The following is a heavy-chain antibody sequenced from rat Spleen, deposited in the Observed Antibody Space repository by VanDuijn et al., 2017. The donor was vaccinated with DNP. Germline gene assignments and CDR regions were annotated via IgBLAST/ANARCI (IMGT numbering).Heavy chain of an antibody. CDR2: IIYDGSRT. J-gene: IGHJ3*01. V-gene: IGHV5S10*01. Sequence: EVQLVESGGGLVQPGRSLKLSCAASGFTFSDYNMAWVRQAPKKGLEWVATIIYDGSRTYYRDSVKGRFTISRDNAKNTLYLQMNSLRSEDMATYYCARPIYNNHGGFAYWGQGTLVTVSS. D-gene: IGHD1-10*01. CDR3: ARPIYNNHGGFAY. CDR1: GFTFSDYN.